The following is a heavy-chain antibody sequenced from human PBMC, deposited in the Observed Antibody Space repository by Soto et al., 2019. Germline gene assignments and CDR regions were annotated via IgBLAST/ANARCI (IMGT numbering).Heavy chain of an antibody. J-gene: IGHJ4*02. CDR3: AKETSGVTALGN. Sequence: QVQLVESGGGVVQPGRSLRLSCAASGFTFSSYGMHWVRQAPGKGLAWVALISYDGSNKYYADSVKGRFTISRDNSKNTLYLQMNSLRAEDTAVYYWAKETSGVTALGNWGQGTLVTVSS. D-gene: IGHD2-21*02. CDR2: ISYDGSNK. V-gene: IGHV3-30*18. CDR1: GFTFSSYG.